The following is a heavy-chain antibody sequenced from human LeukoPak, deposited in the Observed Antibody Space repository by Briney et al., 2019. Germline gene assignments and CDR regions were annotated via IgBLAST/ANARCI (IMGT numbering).Heavy chain of an antibody. Sequence: ASVKVSCKASGYTFTSYEINWVRQATGQGLGWMGWMNPNSGNTGYAQKFQGRVTMTRNTSISTAYMELSSLRSEDTAVYYCARVRGSSGWFDPWGQGTLVTVSS. CDR1: GYTFTSYE. V-gene: IGHV1-8*01. D-gene: IGHD6-6*01. CDR3: ARVRGSSGWFDP. J-gene: IGHJ5*02. CDR2: MNPNSGNT.